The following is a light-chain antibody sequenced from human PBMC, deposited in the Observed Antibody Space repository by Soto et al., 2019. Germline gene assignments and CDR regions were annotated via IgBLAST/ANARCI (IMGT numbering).Light chain of an antibody. CDR2: GAS. J-gene: IGKJ4*01. V-gene: IGKV3-15*01. Sequence: EIVMTQSPATLSVSPGERATLSCRASQSVSSNLAWYQQKPGQAPRLLIYGASTRATGIPARCSGSGSGTEFTLTISSLQSEDFAVSYCQQYNNWPPLTFGGGTKVEIK. CDR3: QQYNNWPPLT. CDR1: QSVSSN.